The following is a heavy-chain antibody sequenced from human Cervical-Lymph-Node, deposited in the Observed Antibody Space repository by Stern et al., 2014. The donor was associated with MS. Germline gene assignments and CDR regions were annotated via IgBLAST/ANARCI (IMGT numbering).Heavy chain of an antibody. J-gene: IGHJ5*02. CDR1: GCSISSYY. Sequence: QVQLQESGPGLVKPSETLSLTCTVSGCSISSYYWSWIRQPPGKGLEWIGYIYYSGSTNYIPSLKSRVTISVDTSKNQFSLKLSSVTAADTAVYYCARGATQAFDPWGQGTLVTVSS. V-gene: IGHV4-59*01. CDR3: ARGATQAFDP. CDR2: IYYSGST.